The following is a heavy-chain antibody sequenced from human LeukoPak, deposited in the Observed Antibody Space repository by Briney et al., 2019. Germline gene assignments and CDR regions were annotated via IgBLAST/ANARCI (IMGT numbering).Heavy chain of an antibody. J-gene: IGHJ4*02. Sequence: SETLSLTCTVSGRSISSYYWSWIRQPPGKGLEWIGYIYYSGSTNYNPSLKSRVTISVDTSKNQFSLKLSSVTAADTAVYYCASTGTYSSGWYDYWGQGTLVTVSS. CDR3: ASTGTYSSGWYDY. V-gene: IGHV4-59*01. D-gene: IGHD6-19*01. CDR1: GRSISSYY. CDR2: IYYSGST.